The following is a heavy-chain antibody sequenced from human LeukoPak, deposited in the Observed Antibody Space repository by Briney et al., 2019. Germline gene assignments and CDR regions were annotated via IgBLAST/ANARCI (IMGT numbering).Heavy chain of an antibody. CDR2: ISYDGSNK. CDR1: GFTFSSYA. D-gene: IGHD6-19*01. CDR3: ARDKQWLAHFDY. Sequence: GGSLRLSCAASGFTFSSYAMHWVRQAPGKGLEWVAVISYDGSNKYYADSVKGRFTISRDNSKNTLYLQMNSLRAEDTAVYYCARDKQWLAHFDYWGQGTLGTVSS. J-gene: IGHJ4*02. V-gene: IGHV3-30-3*01.